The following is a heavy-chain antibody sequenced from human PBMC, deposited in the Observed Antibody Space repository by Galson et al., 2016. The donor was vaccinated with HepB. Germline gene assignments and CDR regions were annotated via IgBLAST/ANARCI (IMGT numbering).Heavy chain of an antibody. CDR1: GFTFSSYG. CDR2: IWYDGSDK. Sequence: SLRLSCAASGFTFSSYGMHWVRQAPGKGLEWVAVIWYDGSDKYYADSVKGRFTISRDNPKNTLYLQMSSLRAEDTAVYYCAREGGYDFWSGYSFRVWSLDYWGQGTLVTVSS. J-gene: IGHJ4*02. CDR3: AREGGYDFWSGYSFRVWSLDY. D-gene: IGHD3-3*01. V-gene: IGHV3-33*01.